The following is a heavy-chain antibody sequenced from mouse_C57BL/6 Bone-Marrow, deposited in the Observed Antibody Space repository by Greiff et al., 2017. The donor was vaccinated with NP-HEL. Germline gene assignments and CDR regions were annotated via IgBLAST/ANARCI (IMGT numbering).Heavy chain of an antibody. Sequence: EVQLQQSGPELVKPGASVQISCKASGYTFTDYYMNWVKQSPGKSLEWIGDINPNNGGTSYNQKFKGKATLTVDKSSSTAYMELRSLTSEDSAVYYCASVYYGYCYAMDYWGQGTSVTVSS. CDR3: ASVYYGYCYAMDY. V-gene: IGHV1-26*01. D-gene: IGHD2-2*01. CDR1: GYTFTDYY. CDR2: INPNNGGT. J-gene: IGHJ4*01.